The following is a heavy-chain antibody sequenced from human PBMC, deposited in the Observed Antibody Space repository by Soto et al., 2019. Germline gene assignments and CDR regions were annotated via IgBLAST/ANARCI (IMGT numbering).Heavy chain of an antibody. CDR3: TRDIGGKGAY. V-gene: IGHV3-74*01. CDR2: IDEYGNTI. Sequence: EVQLVESGGGLVQPGGSLRLSCAASGFTFSSYWMNWVRQVPGKGLLWVSCIDEYGNTINYADSVKGRFTISRDNARNTLYLEMNSLRAEDTALYYCTRDIGGKGAYWGPGTLVTVSS. D-gene: IGHD3-10*01. J-gene: IGHJ4*02. CDR1: GFTFSSYW.